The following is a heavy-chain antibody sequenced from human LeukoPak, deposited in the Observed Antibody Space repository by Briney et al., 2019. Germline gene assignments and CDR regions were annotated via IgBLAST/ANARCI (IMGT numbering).Heavy chain of an antibody. CDR1: GYTFTSYA. CDR3: ARGNPYSSGWYGDWFDP. CDR2: MNPNSGNT. V-gene: IGHV1-8*01. J-gene: IGHJ5*02. D-gene: IGHD6-19*01. Sequence: GASVKVSCKASGYTFTSYAMNWVRQATGQGLEWMGWMNPNSGNTGYAQKFQGRVTMTRNTSISTAYMELSSLRSEDTAVYYCARGNPYSSGWYGDWFDPWGQGTLVTVSS.